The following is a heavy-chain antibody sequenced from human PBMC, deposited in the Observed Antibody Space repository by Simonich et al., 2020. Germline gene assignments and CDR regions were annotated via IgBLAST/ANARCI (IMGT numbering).Heavy chain of an antibody. Sequence: EVQLVESGGGLVQPGGSLRLSCAASGLTFSSYWMSWVRQAPGKGLGWVANIKQDGSEKYYVDSVKGRFTISRDNAKNSLYLQMNSLRAEDTAVYYCARDGLGTAYYYYMDVWGKGTTVTVSS. CDR1: GLTFSSYW. J-gene: IGHJ6*03. CDR2: IKQDGSEK. D-gene: IGHD7-27*01. CDR3: ARDGLGTAYYYYMDV. V-gene: IGHV3-7*01.